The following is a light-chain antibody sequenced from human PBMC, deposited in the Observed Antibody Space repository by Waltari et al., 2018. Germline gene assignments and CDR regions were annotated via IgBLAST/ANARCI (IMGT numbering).Light chain of an antibody. Sequence: ELVLTQSPVTLSLSPGERATLSCMASQSGNDIYLAWYQQKVGQPPRLLIYGASSRATGIPDRFSGSGSGTDFTLTISRLEPEDFAVYYCQHLDTSWTFGQGTKVEIK. J-gene: IGKJ1*01. V-gene: IGKV3-20*01. CDR3: QHLDTSWT. CDR1: QSGNDIY. CDR2: GAS.